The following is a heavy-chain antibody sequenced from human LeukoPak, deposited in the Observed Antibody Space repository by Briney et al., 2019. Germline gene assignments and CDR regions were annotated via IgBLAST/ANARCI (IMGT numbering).Heavy chain of an antibody. J-gene: IGHJ4*02. CDR2: IWYDGSNK. D-gene: IGHD6-6*01. Sequence: PGRSLRLSCAASGFTFSSYGMHWVRQAPGKGLEWVAVIWYDGSNKYYADSVKGRFTISRDNAKNSLYLQMNSLRAEDTAVYYCARAPSIAAPYYFDYWGQGTLVTVSS. CDR1: GFTFSSYG. CDR3: ARAPSIAAPYYFDY. V-gene: IGHV3-33*03.